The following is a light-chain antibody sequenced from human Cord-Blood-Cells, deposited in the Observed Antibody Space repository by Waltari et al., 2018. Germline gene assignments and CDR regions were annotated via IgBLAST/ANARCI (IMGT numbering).Light chain of an antibody. CDR3: QQSYSTPLT. CDR2: AAS. Sequence: DIQMTQSPSSLSASVGDRVTITCRASQSISSYLNWYQQKPGKAPKLLIYAASSLHSGVSSRFRGSGSGTDFTLTISSLQPEDFATYYCQQSYSTPLTFGGGTKVEIK. CDR1: QSISSY. J-gene: IGKJ4*01. V-gene: IGKV1-39*01.